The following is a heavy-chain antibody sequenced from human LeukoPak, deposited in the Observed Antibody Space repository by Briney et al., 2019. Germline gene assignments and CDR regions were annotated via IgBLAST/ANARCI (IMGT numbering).Heavy chain of an antibody. J-gene: IGHJ4*02. V-gene: IGHV3-23*01. CDR2: ISGSGGST. D-gene: IGHD2-2*01. CDR1: GFTFSSYA. Sequence: GGSLRLSCAASGFTFSSYAMSWVRQAPGKGLEWVSAISGSGGSTYYADSVKGRFTISRDNSKNTLYLQMNSLRAEDTAVYYCARDRGYCSSTSCSYFDYWGQGTLVIVSS. CDR3: ARDRGYCSSTSCSYFDY.